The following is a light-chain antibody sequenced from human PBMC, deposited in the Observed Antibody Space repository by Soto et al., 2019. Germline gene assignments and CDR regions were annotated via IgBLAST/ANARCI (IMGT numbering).Light chain of an antibody. Sequence: QSALTQPASVSGSPGQSITISCTGTSSDVGGYNYVSWYQKHPGKAPKLMISGVTNRPAGVSNRFSGSKSGNTASLTITGLQAEDEADYFCSSYSISTAYLFGTGTKLTVL. J-gene: IGLJ1*01. CDR2: GVT. V-gene: IGLV2-14*01. CDR1: SSDVGGYNY. CDR3: SSYSISTAYL.